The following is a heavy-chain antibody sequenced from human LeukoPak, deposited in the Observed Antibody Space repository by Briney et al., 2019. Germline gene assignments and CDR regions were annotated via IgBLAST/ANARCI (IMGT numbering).Heavy chain of an antibody. CDR1: GYTFTGYY. D-gene: IGHD3-22*01. CDR3: ARAFGPYYYDSSDWFDP. V-gene: IGHV1-2*06. J-gene: IGHJ5*02. Sequence: ASVKVSCKASGYTFTGYYMHWVRQAPGQRLEWMGRINPNSGGTNYAQKFQGRVTMTRDTSISTAYMELSRLRSDDTAVYYCARAFGPYYYDSSDWFDPWGQGTLVTVSS. CDR2: INPNSGGT.